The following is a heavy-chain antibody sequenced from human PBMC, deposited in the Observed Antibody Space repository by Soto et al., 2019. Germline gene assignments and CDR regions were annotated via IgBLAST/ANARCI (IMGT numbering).Heavy chain of an antibody. CDR3: ARSVYSSSSFDY. CDR1: GYTFTSYA. V-gene: IGHV1-3*01. Sequence: ASVKVSCKASGYTFTSYAMHWVRQAPGQRLEWMGWINAGNGNTKYSQKFQGRVTITRDTSASTAYMELSSLRSEDTSVYYCARSVYSSSSFDYWGQGTLVTVSS. CDR2: INAGNGNT. J-gene: IGHJ4*02. D-gene: IGHD6-6*01.